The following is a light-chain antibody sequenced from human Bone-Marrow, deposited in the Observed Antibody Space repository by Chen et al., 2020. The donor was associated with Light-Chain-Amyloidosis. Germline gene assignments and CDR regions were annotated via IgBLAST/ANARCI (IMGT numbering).Light chain of an antibody. V-gene: IGLV6-57*01. CDR1: SGSIATNY. J-gene: IGLJ3*02. CDR3: QSYQGSSQGV. CDR2: EDG. Sequence: NFMLTQPHSVSDSPGKTVIISCTRSSGSIATNYVQWYQQRPGSSPTTVIYEDGQRPSGVPDRFSGAIDRSSNSASRTISGLKTEEEDDYYCQSYQGSSQGVFGGGTKLTVL.